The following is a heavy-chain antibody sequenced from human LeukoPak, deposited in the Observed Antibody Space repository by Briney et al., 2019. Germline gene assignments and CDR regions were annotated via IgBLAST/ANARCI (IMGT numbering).Heavy chain of an antibody. J-gene: IGHJ3*02. CDR3: ARDLMSPTPESESSWYDAFDI. CDR1: GFTVSSNY. V-gene: IGHV3-53*01. Sequence: GGSLRLSCAASGFTVSSNYMSWVRQAPGKGLEWVSVIYSGGSTYYADSVKGRFTISRDNSKNTLYLQMNSLRAEDTAVYYCARDLMSPTPESESSWYDAFDIWGQGTMVTVSS. D-gene: IGHD6-13*01. CDR2: IYSGGST.